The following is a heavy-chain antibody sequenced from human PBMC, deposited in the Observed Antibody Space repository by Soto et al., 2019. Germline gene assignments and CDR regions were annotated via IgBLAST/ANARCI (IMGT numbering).Heavy chain of an antibody. CDR3: ARDSSSSSQSSVLDVYYYGMDV. J-gene: IGHJ6*02. CDR2: IWYDGSNK. Sequence: GGSLRLSCAASGFTFSSYGMHWVRQAPGKGLEWEAVIWYDGSNKYYADSVKGRFTISRDNSKNTLYLQMNSLRAEDTAVYYCARDSSSSSQSSVLDVYYYGMDVWGQGTTVTVSS. CDR1: GFTFSSYG. D-gene: IGHD6-6*01. V-gene: IGHV3-33*01.